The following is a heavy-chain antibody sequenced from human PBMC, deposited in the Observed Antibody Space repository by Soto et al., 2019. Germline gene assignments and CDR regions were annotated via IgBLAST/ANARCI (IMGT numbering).Heavy chain of an antibody. CDR1: GFTFSSYA. V-gene: IGHV3-23*01. J-gene: IGHJ4*02. D-gene: IGHD4-17*01. CDR3: AKGGSQSVTTDY. CDR2: ISGSGGST. Sequence: EVQLLESGGGLVQPGGSLRLSCAASGFTFSSYAMSWVRQAPGKGLEWVSGISGSGGSTYYADSVKGRFTISRDNSKNTLYLQMNSLRAEDTAVYYCAKGGSQSVTTDYWGQGTLVTVSS.